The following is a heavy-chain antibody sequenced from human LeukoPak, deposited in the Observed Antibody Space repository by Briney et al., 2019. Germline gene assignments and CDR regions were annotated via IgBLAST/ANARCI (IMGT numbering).Heavy chain of an antibody. J-gene: IGHJ6*03. CDR2: INGDGTSA. CDR3: ARVAYCGGDCYSLDYYYMDV. Sequence: PGGSLRLPCAASGFTLRNYWMHWVRQTPGKGLLWVSRINGDGTSATYAGSVKGRFTISRDNAKNTLYLQMNSLRAEDTAVYYCARVAYCGGDCYSLDYYYMDVWGKGTTVTVSS. V-gene: IGHV3-74*01. CDR1: GFTLRNYW. D-gene: IGHD2-21*02.